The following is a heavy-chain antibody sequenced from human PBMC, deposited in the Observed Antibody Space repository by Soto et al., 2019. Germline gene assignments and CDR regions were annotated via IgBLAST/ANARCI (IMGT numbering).Heavy chain of an antibody. J-gene: IGHJ6*02. D-gene: IGHD6-6*01. Sequence: QVQLVQSGAEVKKPGSSVKVSCKASGGTFSSYAISWVRQAPGQGIEWMGGIIPIFGTANYTQKFQGRVTITADKSTSTAYMELSSLRSEDTAVYSCASSSSGYYGMDVWGQGTTVTVS. V-gene: IGHV1-69*06. CDR3: ASSSSGYYGMDV. CDR1: GGTFSSYA. CDR2: IIPIFGTA.